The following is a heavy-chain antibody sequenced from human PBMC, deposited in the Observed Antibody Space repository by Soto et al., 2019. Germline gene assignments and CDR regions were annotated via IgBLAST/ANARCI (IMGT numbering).Heavy chain of an antibody. CDR1: GFTFSTYA. V-gene: IGHV3-23*01. CDR2: IGGSGATT. J-gene: IGHJ4*02. Sequence: GGSLSLSCAASGFTFSTYALSWVRQAPGKGLEWVSAIGGSGATTYYTDSVKGRFTITRDNSRNTEDLQMNSLRAEDTAVDYCAKWETSSHYWGQGTLVTVSS. D-gene: IGHD1-26*01. CDR3: AKWETSSHY.